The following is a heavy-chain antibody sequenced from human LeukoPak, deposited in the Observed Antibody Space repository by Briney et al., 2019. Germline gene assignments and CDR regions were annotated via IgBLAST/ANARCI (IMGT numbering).Heavy chain of an antibody. CDR3: ARDAKQWLIAPNWFDP. V-gene: IGHV1-8*03. CDR2: MNPNSGNT. D-gene: IGHD6-19*01. Sequence: GASVKVSCKASGYTFTSYDINWVRQATGQGLEWMGWMNPNSGNTGYAQKFQGRVTITRNTSISTAYMELSSLRSEDTAVYYCARDAKQWLIAPNWFDPWGQGTLVTVSS. CDR1: GYTFTSYD. J-gene: IGHJ5*02.